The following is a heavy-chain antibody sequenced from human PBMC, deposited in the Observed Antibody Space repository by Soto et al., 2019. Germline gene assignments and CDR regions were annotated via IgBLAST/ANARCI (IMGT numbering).Heavy chain of an antibody. CDR3: ARRLYYDSSGFEGGGMDV. Sequence: SETLSLTCTVSGGSISSSSYYWGWIRQPPGKGLEWIGSIYYSGSTYYNTSLKSRVTISVDTSTNQIYLKLSSVTAADTAVYYCARRLYYDSSGFEGGGMDVWGQGTTVTVS. D-gene: IGHD3-22*01. V-gene: IGHV4-39*01. J-gene: IGHJ6*02. CDR2: IYYSGST. CDR1: GGSISSSSYY.